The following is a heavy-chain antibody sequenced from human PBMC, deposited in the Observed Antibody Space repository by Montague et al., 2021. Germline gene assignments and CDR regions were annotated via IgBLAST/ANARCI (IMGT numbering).Heavy chain of an antibody. CDR3: ARDTVVASGYFYYDYRDV. J-gene: IGHJ6*03. CDR1: GDSINTYC. D-gene: IGHD2-15*01. V-gene: IGHV4-4*07. Sequence: SETLSLTCTVFGDSINTYCWGWIRQPAGKGLEWIGRLSNGGSTNSNPSLKSRVSMSVATSKNQFSLKLSSVTAADTAVYFSARDTVVASGYFYYDYRDVWGRGTTVTVSS. CDR2: LSNGGST.